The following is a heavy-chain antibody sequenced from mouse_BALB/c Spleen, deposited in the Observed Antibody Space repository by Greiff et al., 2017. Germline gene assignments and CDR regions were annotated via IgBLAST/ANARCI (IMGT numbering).Heavy chain of an antibody. CDR2: ISSGSSTI. CDR1: GFTFSSFG. D-gene: IGHD2-4*01. V-gene: IGHV5-17*02. J-gene: IGHJ4*01. Sequence: EVKLVESGGGLVQPGGSRKLSCAASGFTFSSFGMHWVRQAPEKGLEWVAYISSGSSTIYYADTVKGRFTISRDNPKNTLFLQMTSLRSEDTAMYYCARWWDYYDYDGYAMDYWGQGTSVTVSS. CDR3: ARWWDYYDYDGYAMDY.